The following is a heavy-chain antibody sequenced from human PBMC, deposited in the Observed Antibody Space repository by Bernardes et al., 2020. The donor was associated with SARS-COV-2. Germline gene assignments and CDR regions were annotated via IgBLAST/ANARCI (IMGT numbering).Heavy chain of an antibody. D-gene: IGHD3-3*01. CDR1: GFTFSSYG. Sequence: LRLSCAASGFTFSSYGMHWVRQAPGKGLEWVAVISYDGSNKYYADSVKGRFTISRDNSKNTLYLQMNSLRAEDTAVYYCARDGTMTDFWSGYSTVNWFDPWGQGTLVTVSS. CDR2: ISYDGSNK. J-gene: IGHJ5*02. V-gene: IGHV3-30*03. CDR3: ARDGTMTDFWSGYSTVNWFDP.